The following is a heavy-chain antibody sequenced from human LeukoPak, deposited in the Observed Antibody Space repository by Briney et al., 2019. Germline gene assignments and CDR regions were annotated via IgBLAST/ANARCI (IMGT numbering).Heavy chain of an antibody. V-gene: IGHV3-33*06. J-gene: IGHJ4*02. D-gene: IGHD1-14*01. CDR3: AKAPEPQRRNNYFDY. CDR2: IWYDVGNT. Sequence: PGRSLRLSCEASGFSFITYGMHWVRQAPGKGLEWVAVIWYDVGNTYYADSVKGRFTISRDNSKNMLYLQMSSLRADDTAVYYCAKAPEPQRRNNYFDYWGQGTLVTVSS. CDR1: GFSFITYG.